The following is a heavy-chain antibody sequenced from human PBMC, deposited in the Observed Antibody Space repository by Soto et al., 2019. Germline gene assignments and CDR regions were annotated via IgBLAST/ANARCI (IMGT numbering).Heavy chain of an antibody. J-gene: IGHJ5*02. V-gene: IGHV1-69*02. CDR1: GGTFSSYT. D-gene: IGHD4-17*01. CDR2: IIPILGIA. CDR3: ARATLTTVTRDWFDP. Sequence: QVQLVQSGAEVKKPGSSVKVSCKASGGTFSSYTISWVRQAPGQGLEWMGRIIPILGIANYAQKFQGRVTTXXDXSXTTAYMELRSLRSEDTAVYYCARATLTTVTRDWFDPWGQGTLVTVSS.